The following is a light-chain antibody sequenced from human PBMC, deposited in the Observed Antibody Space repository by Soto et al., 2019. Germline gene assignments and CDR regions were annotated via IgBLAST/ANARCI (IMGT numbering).Light chain of an antibody. CDR2: DAS. CDR3: QQYNQWPGT. V-gene: IGKV3-15*01. J-gene: IGKJ1*01. CDR1: QTIDNT. Sequence: EIVMSQSPATLSLSPGERATLSCRASQTIDNTLAWYQRKPGQAPRLLIYDASTRATGVPARFSGSGSGTDFTLTISSLQSEDFATYYCQQYNQWPGTFGQGTKVDIK.